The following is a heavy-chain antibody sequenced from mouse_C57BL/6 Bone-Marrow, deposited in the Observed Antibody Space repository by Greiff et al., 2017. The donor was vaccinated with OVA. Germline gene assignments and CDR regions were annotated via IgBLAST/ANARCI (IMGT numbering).Heavy chain of an antibody. CDR2: IYPGDGDT. D-gene: IGHD2-3*01. J-gene: IGHJ2*01. Sequence: VHLVESGPELVKPGASVTISCKASGYAFSSSWMNWVKQRPGKGLEWIGRIYPGDGDTNYNGKFKGKATLTADKSSSTAYMQLSSLTSEDSAVYFCARHEDGYYASYFDYWGQGTTLTVSS. CDR3: ARHEDGYYASYFDY. V-gene: IGHV1-82*01. CDR1: GYAFSSSW.